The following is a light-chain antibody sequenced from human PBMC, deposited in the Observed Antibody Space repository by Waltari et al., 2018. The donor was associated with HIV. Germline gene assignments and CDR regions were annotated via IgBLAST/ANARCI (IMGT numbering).Light chain of an antibody. CDR3: SSLTLTHTVA. V-gene: IGLV2-14*01. J-gene: IGLJ3*02. Sequence: QSALTQPASVSGSPGQSITISCTGTISDIGLYDFVSCYRQYPGKAPQLIIFGFTSRPTGVTSRFSGSKSGNTASLTISGLQAEDEADYYCSSLTLTHTVAFGGGTKVTV. CDR2: GFT. CDR1: ISDIGLYDF.